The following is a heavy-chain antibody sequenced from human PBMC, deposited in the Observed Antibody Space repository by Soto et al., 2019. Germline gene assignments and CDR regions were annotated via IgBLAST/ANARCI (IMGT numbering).Heavy chain of an antibody. CDR3: ARGPYYDILTGPDY. J-gene: IGHJ4*02. CDR1: GNTVPNYA. CDR2: MNPNSGNT. Sequence: ASVKVSCKASGNTVPNYAIHWVRQATGQGLEWMGWMNPNSGNTGYAQKFQGRVTMTRNTSISTAYMELSSLRSEDTAVYYCARGPYYDILTGPDYWGQGTLVTVS. V-gene: IGHV1-8*02. D-gene: IGHD3-9*01.